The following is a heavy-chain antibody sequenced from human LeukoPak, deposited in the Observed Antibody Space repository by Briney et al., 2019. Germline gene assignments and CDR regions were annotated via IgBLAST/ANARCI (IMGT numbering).Heavy chain of an antibody. Sequence: PGGSLRLSCAASGFTFNSYAMHWVRQAPGKGLVWVGRINDVGSDSTYVDSVKGRFTISRDNAKNTLYLQMNNLRAEDTAVYYCAGVKVAGTRSFDYWGQGTLATVSS. J-gene: IGHJ4*02. CDR1: GFTFNSYA. D-gene: IGHD6-19*01. CDR2: INDVGSDS. CDR3: AGVKVAGTRSFDY. V-gene: IGHV3-74*01.